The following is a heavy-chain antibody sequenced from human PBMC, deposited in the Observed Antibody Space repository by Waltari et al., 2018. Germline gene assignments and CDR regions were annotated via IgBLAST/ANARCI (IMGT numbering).Heavy chain of an antibody. V-gene: IGHV3-7*01. J-gene: IGHJ4*02. D-gene: IGHD2-15*01. CDR1: GCTFRNYY. CDR3: VRDGLIHAADY. Sequence: EVQLVESGGNLVQPGGSLRLSCVASGCTFRNYYMMWVRQAPGKGLEWVANINGDGSAKNYMDSVRGRFTISRDNAKNSVYMQVNSLRDDDTAVYYCVRDGLIHAADYWGQGTLVSVSS. CDR2: INGDGSAK.